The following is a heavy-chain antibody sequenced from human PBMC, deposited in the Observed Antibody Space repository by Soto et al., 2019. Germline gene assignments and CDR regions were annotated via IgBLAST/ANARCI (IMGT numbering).Heavy chain of an antibody. V-gene: IGHV3-23*01. CDR1: GFTFSSYA. CDR3: AKEGPGPYCSSTSCPRDVVDY. D-gene: IGHD2-2*01. CDR2: ISGSGGST. J-gene: IGHJ4*02. Sequence: EVQLLESGGGLVQPGGSLRLSCAASGFTFSSYAMSWVRQAPGKGLEWVSAISGSGGSTYYADSVKGRFTISRDNSKNTLYLQMNSLRAEDTAVYYCAKEGPGPYCSSTSCPRDVVDYWGQGTLVTVSS.